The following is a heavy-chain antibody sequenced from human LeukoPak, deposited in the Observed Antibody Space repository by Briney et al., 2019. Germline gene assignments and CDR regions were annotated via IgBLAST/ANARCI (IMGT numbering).Heavy chain of an antibody. V-gene: IGHV1-46*01. D-gene: IGHD2-21*01. CDR2: INPSGGST. CDR3: ARDESGDNDAFDI. Sequence: GASVKVSCKASGYTFTSYYMHWVRQAPGQGLEWMGIINPSGGSTSYAQKFQGRVTMARDTSTSTVYMELSSLRSEDTAVYYCARDESGDNDAFDIWGQGTMVTVSS. J-gene: IGHJ3*02. CDR1: GYTFTSYY.